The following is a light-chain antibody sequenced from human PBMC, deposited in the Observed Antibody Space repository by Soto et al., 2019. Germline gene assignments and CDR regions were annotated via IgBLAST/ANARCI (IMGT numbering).Light chain of an antibody. CDR1: RSLSGSY. V-gene: IGKV3-20*01. CDR2: GAS. Sequence: EIVLTQSPGTLSVSPGERATLSCRASRSLSGSYLAWYQQKPGQAPRVVIYGASSRATGIPDRFSGSGSGTEFTLTISRLDPEDFAVYYCQQYGSSGTFGQGTKVDIK. J-gene: IGKJ1*01. CDR3: QQYGSSGT.